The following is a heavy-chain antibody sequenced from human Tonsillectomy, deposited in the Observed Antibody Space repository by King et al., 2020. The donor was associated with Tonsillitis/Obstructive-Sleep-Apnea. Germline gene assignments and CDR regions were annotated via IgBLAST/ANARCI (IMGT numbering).Heavy chain of an antibody. CDR2: INHSGST. CDR3: AREGGSGWYYY. J-gene: IGHJ4*02. CDR1: GGSFSGYY. Sequence: VQLQQWGAGLLKPSEPLSLTCAVSGGSFSGYYWSWIRQPPGKGLEWIGEINHSGSTNYNPSLKSRVTISVDTSKNQFSLKLSSVTAADTAVYYCAREGGSGWYYYWGQGILVTVSS. D-gene: IGHD6-19*01. V-gene: IGHV4-34*01.